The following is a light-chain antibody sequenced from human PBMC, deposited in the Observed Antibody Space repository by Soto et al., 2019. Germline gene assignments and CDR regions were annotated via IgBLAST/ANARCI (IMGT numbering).Light chain of an antibody. CDR1: QTINTEF. Sequence: EIVLTQSPGTLSLSPGERATFSCRTSQTINTEFLAWYQQRPGLAPRLLIHGTSNRATGIPDRFSGSGSGTAFTLPIRALGPEDFAVYYCQGYGSPPLYAFGQGTKLEI. J-gene: IGKJ2*01. CDR2: GTS. V-gene: IGKV3-20*01. CDR3: QGYGSPPLYA.